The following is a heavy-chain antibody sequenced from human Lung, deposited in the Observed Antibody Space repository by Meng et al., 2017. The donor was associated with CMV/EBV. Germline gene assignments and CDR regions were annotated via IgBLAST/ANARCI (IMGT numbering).Heavy chain of an antibody. Sequence: SCAASGLTLSTYGIHWVRQAPGKGLEWVAFIRYDGGKKEYVDSVKGRFTISRDNSKNTVNLQMNSLRAEETAVYYCAKDSGRGGHLWFRGVDYWAREXWSPSPQ. D-gene: IGHD3-10*01. J-gene: IGHJ4*02. V-gene: IGHV3-30*02. CDR3: AKDSGRGGHLWFRGVDY. CDR2: IRYDGGKK. CDR1: GLTLSTYG.